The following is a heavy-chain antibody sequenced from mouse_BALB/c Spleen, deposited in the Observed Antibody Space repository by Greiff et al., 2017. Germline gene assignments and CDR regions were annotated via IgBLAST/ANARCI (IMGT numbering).Heavy chain of an antibody. D-gene: IGHD1-1*01. V-gene: IGHV5-6-3*01. Sequence: DVKLVESGGGLVQPGGSLKLSCAASGFTFSSYGMSWVRQTPDKRLELVATINSNGGSTYYPDSVKGRFTISRDNAKNTLYLQMSSLKSEDTAMYCCARVPKVVAKAYWGQGTLVTVSA. CDR3: ARVPKVVAKAY. J-gene: IGHJ3*01. CDR1: GFTFSSYG. CDR2: INSNGGST.